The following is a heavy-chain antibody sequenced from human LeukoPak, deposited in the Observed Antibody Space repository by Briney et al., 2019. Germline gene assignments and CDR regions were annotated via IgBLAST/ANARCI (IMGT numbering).Heavy chain of an antibody. CDR1: YS. V-gene: IGHV3-21*01. J-gene: IGHJ3*02. D-gene: IGHD3-22*01. CDR3: ARASGLGGVVEDSRGAFDI. Sequence: YSMKWVRQAPGKGREWVSYISSSSSYIYYADSVKGRFTISRDNAKNSLYLQMNTLRAEDTAVYYCARASGLGGVVEDSRGAFDIWGQGTMVTVSS. CDR2: ISSSSSYI.